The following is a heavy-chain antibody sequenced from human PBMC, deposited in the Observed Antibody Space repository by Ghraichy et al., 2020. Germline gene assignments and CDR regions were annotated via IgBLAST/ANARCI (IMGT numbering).Heavy chain of an antibody. V-gene: IGHV4-59*01. D-gene: IGHD1-20*01. Sequence: SETLSLTCTVSGGSISSYYWSWIRQPPGKGLEWIGYIYYSGSTNYNPSLKSRVTISVDTSKNQFSLKLSSVTAADTAVYYCAREITGTTGGAFDIWGQGTMVTVSS. CDR3: AREITGTTGGAFDI. J-gene: IGHJ3*02. CDR1: GGSISSYY. CDR2: IYYSGST.